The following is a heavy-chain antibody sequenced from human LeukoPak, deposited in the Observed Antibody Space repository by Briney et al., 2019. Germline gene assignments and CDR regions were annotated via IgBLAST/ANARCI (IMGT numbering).Heavy chain of an antibody. J-gene: IGHJ5*02. CDR1: GGSFSGYY. Sequence: SETLSLTCAVYGGSFSGYYWSWIRQPPGKGLEWIGEINHSGSTNYNPSLKSRVTISVDTSKNQFSLKVYSVTAADTAVYYCARSSLLRINWFDPWGQGTLVTVSS. CDR3: ARSSLLRINWFDP. V-gene: IGHV4-34*01. D-gene: IGHD2-15*01. CDR2: INHSGST.